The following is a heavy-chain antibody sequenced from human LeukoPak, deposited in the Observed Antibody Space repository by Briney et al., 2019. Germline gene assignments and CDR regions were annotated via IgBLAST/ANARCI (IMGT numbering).Heavy chain of an antibody. CDR3: ATGGGGYVYFDY. J-gene: IGHJ4*02. D-gene: IGHD5-12*01. CDR1: GYTFTGYY. CDR2: INPNSGGT. Sequence: ASVKVSCKASGYTFTGYYMHGVRQAPGQGLEWMGRINPNSGGTNYAQKFQGRVTMTRDTSISTAYMELSRLRSDDTAVYYCATGGGGYVYFDYWGQGTLVTVSS. V-gene: IGHV1-2*06.